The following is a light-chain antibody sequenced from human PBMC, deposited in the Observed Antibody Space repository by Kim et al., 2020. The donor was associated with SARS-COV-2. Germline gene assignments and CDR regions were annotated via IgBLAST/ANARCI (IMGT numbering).Light chain of an antibody. J-gene: IGLJ3*02. V-gene: IGLV2-14*01. CDR2: DVG. CDR1: SSDVGGSNY. CDR3: SSSTSSSSWL. Sequence: QSALTQPASVSGSPGQSVTISCTGTSSDVGGSNYISWYQPPPGKAPTLMIYDVGKGPSGVSNRFSGSKSGNTASLIISVLQAADEADYYCSSSTSSSSWLLGGGTKLTVL.